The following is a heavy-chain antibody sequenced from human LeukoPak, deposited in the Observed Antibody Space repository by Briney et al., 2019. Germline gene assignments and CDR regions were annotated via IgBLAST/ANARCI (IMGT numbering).Heavy chain of an antibody. CDR3: ARSATGGILTRYRFGD. CDR1: GFTFGNYV. D-gene: IGHD3-9*01. Sequence: GESLRLSCAASGFTFGNYVIHWVRQAPGKGLEWLAVISYDGTNKYYADSVKGRFTISRDHSQSTVDLQMNSLRAEDTAVYYCARSATGGILTRYRFGDWGQRALVTASS. J-gene: IGHJ4*02. V-gene: IGHV3-30-3*01. CDR2: ISYDGTNK.